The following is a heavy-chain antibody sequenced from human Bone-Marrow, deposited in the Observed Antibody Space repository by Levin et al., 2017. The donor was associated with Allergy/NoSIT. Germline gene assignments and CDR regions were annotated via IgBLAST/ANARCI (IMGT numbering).Heavy chain of an antibody. CDR2: ISGSGGST. CDR1: GFTFSSYA. CDR3: AKGRRIAARPILV. D-gene: IGHD6-6*01. J-gene: IGHJ4*02. V-gene: IGHV3-23*01. Sequence: GESLKISCAASGFTFSSYAMSWVRQAPGKGLEWVSAISGSGGSTYYADSVKGRFTISRDNSKNTLYLQMNSLRAEDTAVYYCAKGRRIAARPILVWGQGTLVTVSS.